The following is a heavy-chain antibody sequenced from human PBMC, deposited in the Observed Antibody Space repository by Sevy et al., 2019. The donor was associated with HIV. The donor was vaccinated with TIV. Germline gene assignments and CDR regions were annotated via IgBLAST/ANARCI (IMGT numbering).Heavy chain of an antibody. Sequence: GGSLRLSCAASGFTFSDYNMMWIRQAPGRGLEWISYIRSTGDTIYYADSVKGRFTISRDNAKNSLYLQMNSLTAGDTAVYYCARVFGIGIVGATPDYWGQGTLFTVSS. CDR1: GFTFSDYN. CDR2: IRSTGDTI. D-gene: IGHD1-26*01. CDR3: ARVFGIGIVGATPDY. V-gene: IGHV3-11*01. J-gene: IGHJ4*02.